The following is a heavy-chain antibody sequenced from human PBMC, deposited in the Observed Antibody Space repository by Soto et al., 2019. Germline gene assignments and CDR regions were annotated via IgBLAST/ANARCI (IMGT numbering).Heavy chain of an antibody. D-gene: IGHD4-4*01. CDR2: IWYDGSNK. V-gene: IGHV3-33*01. J-gene: IGHJ4*02. Sequence: GGSLRLSCAASGFTFSSYGMHWVRQAPGKGLEWVAVIWYDGSNKYYADSVKGRFTISRDNSKNTLYLQMNSLRAEDTAVYYCARAHPVTTEIDYWGQGTLVTVSS. CDR1: GFTFSSYG. CDR3: ARAHPVTTEIDY.